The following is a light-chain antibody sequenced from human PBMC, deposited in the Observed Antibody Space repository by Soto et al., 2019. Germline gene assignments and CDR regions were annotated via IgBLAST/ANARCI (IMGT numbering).Light chain of an antibody. CDR3: QHYGDSSWT. J-gene: IGKJ1*01. CDR1: QSVSSTL. V-gene: IGKV3-20*01. CDR2: GVS. Sequence: EIVMTQSPGTVSVFPGETVTLSCRASQSVSSTLLTWYQQKPGQAPRLFIYGVSSRATGIPDRFSGSGSGTDFTLTISRLEPEDFAVYFCQHYGDSSWTFGQGTKVDIK.